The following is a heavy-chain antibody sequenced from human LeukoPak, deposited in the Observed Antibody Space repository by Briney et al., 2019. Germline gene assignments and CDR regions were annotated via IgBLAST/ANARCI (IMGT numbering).Heavy chain of an antibody. Sequence: PLASVKVSCKASGYTFTSYDINWVRQATGQGLEWMGWMNPNSGNTGYAQKFQGRVTITRNTSISTAYMELSSLRSEDTAVYYCARDISGSLPDAFDIWGQGTMVTVSS. V-gene: IGHV1-8*03. CDR2: MNPNSGNT. D-gene: IGHD1-26*01. J-gene: IGHJ3*02. CDR1: GYTFTSYD. CDR3: ARDISGSLPDAFDI.